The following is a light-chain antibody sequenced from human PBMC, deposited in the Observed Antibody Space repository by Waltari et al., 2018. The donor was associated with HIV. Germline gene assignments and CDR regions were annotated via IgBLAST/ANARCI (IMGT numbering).Light chain of an antibody. V-gene: IGKV3-11*01. CDR3: QQRSNWLWT. Sequence: VLTQSPATLSLSPGERATLSCRASQTVSSYFAWYQQKPGQAPRLLIYDASIRATGIPVRFSGSGSGTDFTLTISSLEPEDFAVYYCQQRSNWLWTFGQGTKVEIK. CDR2: DAS. J-gene: IGKJ1*01. CDR1: QTVSSY.